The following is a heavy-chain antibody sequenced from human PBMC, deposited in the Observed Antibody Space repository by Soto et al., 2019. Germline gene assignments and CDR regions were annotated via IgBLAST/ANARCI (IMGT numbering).Heavy chain of an antibody. CDR3: ARTFGELLESTYYFDY. J-gene: IGHJ4*02. V-gene: IGHV4-31*03. CDR2: IYYSGST. CDR1: GGSISSGGYY. D-gene: IGHD3-10*01. Sequence: SETLSLTCTVSGGSISSGGYYWSWIRQHPGKGLEWIGYIYYSGSTYYNPSLKSRVTISVDTSKNQFSLKLSSVTAADTAVYYFARTFGELLESTYYFDYWGQGTLVIVSA.